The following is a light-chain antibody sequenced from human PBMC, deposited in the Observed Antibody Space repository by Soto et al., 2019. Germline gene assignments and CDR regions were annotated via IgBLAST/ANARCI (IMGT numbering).Light chain of an antibody. V-gene: IGKV3-15*01. CDR1: QSVRGH. CDR2: GAS. J-gene: IGKJ2*01. Sequence: EIVMTQSPATLSVSPGERATLSCRASQSVRGHLAWYQQKPGQAPRLLIYGASTRATDIPARFSGSGSGTEFTHTVSSLQSEDFAVYYCQHYDNWPHTFGQGTKLDIK. CDR3: QHYDNWPHT.